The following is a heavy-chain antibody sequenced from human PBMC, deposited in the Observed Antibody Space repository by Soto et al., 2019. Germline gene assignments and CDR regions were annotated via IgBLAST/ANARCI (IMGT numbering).Heavy chain of an antibody. Sequence: GGSLRLSCAASEFAFSSYAMSWVRQAPGKGLEWVSAISGSGSSSYYADSVKGRFTISRDNSKNTLYLQMNSLRAEDTAVYYCAKCSPRYSSGLKAYYFDHWGQGTLVTVSS. CDR3: AKCSPRYSSGLKAYYFDH. CDR1: EFAFSSYA. V-gene: IGHV3-23*01. D-gene: IGHD6-19*01. CDR2: ISGSGSSS. J-gene: IGHJ4*02.